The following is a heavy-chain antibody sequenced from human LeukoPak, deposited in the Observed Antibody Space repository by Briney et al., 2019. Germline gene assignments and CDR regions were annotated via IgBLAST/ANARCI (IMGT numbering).Heavy chain of an antibody. D-gene: IGHD3-22*01. CDR3: AKAGGFYHGYFDY. CDR1: GGSISSYY. J-gene: IGHJ4*02. CDR2: IYYSGST. V-gene: IGHV4-59*01. Sequence: PSETLSLTCTVSGGSISSYYWSWIRQPPGKGLEWIGYIYYSGSTTYNPSLKRRVTISEDTSKNQLSLRLSSVTAADTAVYYCAKAGGFYHGYFDYWGQGTLVTVSS.